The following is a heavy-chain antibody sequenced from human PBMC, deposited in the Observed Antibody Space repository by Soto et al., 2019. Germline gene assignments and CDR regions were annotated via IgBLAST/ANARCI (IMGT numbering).Heavy chain of an antibody. D-gene: IGHD3-22*01. J-gene: IGHJ4*02. V-gene: IGHV1-2*04. CDR1: GYTFTGYY. CDR3: ALDYYYSSGYITGGFDY. CDR2: INPNSGGT. Sequence: ASVKVSCKASGYTFTGYYMHWVRQAPGQGLEWMGWINPNSGGTNYAQKFQGWVTMTRDTSISTAYMELSRLRSDDTAVYYCALDYYYSSGYITGGFDYWGQGTLVPVSS.